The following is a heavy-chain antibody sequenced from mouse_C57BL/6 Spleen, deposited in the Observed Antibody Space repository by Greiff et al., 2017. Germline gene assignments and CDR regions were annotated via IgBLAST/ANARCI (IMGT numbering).Heavy chain of an antibody. CDR2: ISGGGGNT. CDR3: ARDYYGSSSYWYFDV. J-gene: IGHJ1*03. CDR1: GFTFSSYT. D-gene: IGHD1-1*01. V-gene: IGHV5-9*01. Sequence: EVKVVESGGGLVKPGGSLKLSCAASGFTFSSYTMSWVRQTPEKRLEWVATISGGGGNTYYPDSVKGRFTISRDTAKNTLYLQMSSLRSEDTALDYCARDYYGSSSYWYFDVWGTGTTVTVSS.